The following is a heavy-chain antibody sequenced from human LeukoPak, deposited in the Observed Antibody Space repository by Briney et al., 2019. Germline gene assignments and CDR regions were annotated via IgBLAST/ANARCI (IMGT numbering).Heavy chain of an antibody. V-gene: IGHV1-18*01. J-gene: IGHJ6*03. CDR1: GYTFTSYG. CDR3: ARSTRYSYPRGYYYMDV. CDR2: ISAYNGNT. D-gene: IGHD5-18*01. Sequence: GASVKVSCKASGYTFTSYGISWVRQAPGQGLEWMGWISAYNGNTNYAQKLQGRVTMTTDTSTSTAYMELRSLGSDDTAVYYCARSTRYSYPRGYYYMDVWGKGTTVTVSS.